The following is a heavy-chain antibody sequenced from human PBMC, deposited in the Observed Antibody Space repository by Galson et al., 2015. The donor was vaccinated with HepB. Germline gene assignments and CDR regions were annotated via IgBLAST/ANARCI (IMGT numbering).Heavy chain of an antibody. Sequence: SLRLSCAASGFTFSSYGVHWVRQAPGKGLEWVAVISYDGSNKYYADSVKGRFTISRDNSKNTLYLQMNSLRAEDTAVYYCAKDGGGIAAADPSYWYFDLWGRGTLVTVSS. CDR1: GFTFSSYG. J-gene: IGHJ2*01. CDR3: AKDGGGIAAADPSYWYFDL. CDR2: ISYDGSNK. V-gene: IGHV3-30*18. D-gene: IGHD6-13*01.